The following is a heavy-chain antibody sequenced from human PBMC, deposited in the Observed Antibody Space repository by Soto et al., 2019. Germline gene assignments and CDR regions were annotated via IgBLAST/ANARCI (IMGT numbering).Heavy chain of an antibody. CDR1: GFTFSSYG. CDR2: IWYDGSNK. Sequence: HPGGSLRLSCAASGFTFSSYGMHWVRQAPGKGLEWVAVIWYDGSNKYYADSVKGRFTISRDNSKNTLYLQMNSLGAEDTAVYYCARDGGGSSSSDLIDYWGQGTLVTVSS. D-gene: IGHD6-6*01. CDR3: ARDGGGSSSSDLIDY. V-gene: IGHV3-33*01. J-gene: IGHJ4*02.